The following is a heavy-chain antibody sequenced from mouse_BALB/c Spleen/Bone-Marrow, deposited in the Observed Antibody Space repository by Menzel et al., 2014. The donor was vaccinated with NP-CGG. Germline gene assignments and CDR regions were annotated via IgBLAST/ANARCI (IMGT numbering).Heavy chain of an antibody. CDR2: INPSNGRT. D-gene: IGHD1-1*01. Sequence: VQLQQSGAELVKPGASVKLSCKASGYTFTSYWIHWVKQRPGLGLEWIGEINPSNGRTNYNEKFKSKATLTVDKSSSTVYMQLSSLTSEDSAVYYCARLLLRFYALDYWSQGTSVTVSS. CDR1: GYTFTSYW. CDR3: ARLLLRFYALDY. V-gene: IGHV1S81*02. J-gene: IGHJ4*01.